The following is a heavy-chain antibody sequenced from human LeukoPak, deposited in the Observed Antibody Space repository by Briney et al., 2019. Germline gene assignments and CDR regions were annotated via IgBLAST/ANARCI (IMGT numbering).Heavy chain of an antibody. V-gene: IGHV4-30-4*01. J-gene: IGHJ4*02. Sequence: SETLSLTCTVSSGSISSGDYYWSWIRQPPGKGLEWIGYIYYSGSTYYNPSLKSRVTISVDTSKNQFSLKLSSVTAADTAVYYCARVGIGELLGHEYYFDYWGQGTLVTVSS. CDR3: ARVGIGELLGHEYYFDY. CDR2: IYYSGST. D-gene: IGHD3-10*01. CDR1: SGSISSGDYY.